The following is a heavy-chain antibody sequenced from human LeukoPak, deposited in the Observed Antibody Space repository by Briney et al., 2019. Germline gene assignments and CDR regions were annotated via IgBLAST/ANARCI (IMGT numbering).Heavy chain of an antibody. CDR1: GYTFTGYY. J-gene: IGHJ4*02. Sequence: ASVKVSCKASGYTFTGYYMHWVRQAPGQGLEWMGIINPSGGSTSYAQKFQGRVTMTRDTSTSTVYMELSSLRSEDAVVYYCARVGSASVWFGELLLRGPFDYWGQGTLVTVSS. V-gene: IGHV1-46*01. CDR2: INPSGGST. CDR3: ARVGSASVWFGELLLRGPFDY. D-gene: IGHD3-10*01.